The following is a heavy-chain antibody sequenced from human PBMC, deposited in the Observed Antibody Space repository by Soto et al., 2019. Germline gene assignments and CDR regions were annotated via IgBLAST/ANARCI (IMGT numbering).Heavy chain of an antibody. CDR3: ARGGRDYGDYGHAFDI. D-gene: IGHD4-17*01. V-gene: IGHV1-69*12. CDR1: GGTFATLA. Sequence: QFHLVQSGAEVKKPGSSVKVSCKVSGGTFATLAITWVGKAPGQGLDGMGGIIPTFGTANYAQKFQARVTITADESTSTAYMELSSLRSEDTAVYYCARGGRDYGDYGHAFDIWGQGTMVTVSS. CDR2: IIPTFGTA. J-gene: IGHJ3*02.